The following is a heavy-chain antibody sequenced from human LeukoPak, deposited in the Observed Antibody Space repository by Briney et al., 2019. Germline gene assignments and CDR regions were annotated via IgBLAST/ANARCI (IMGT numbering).Heavy chain of an antibody. V-gene: IGHV3-7*01. CDR3: ARDSTTGSSGWYGYFHH. CDR1: GFTFSTYW. Sequence: GGSLRLSCAASGFTFSTYWMSWVRQAPGKGLEWVANIKQDGTEKYYVDSVWGRFAISRDNAKNLLYLQMNSLRAEDTALYYCARDSTTGSSGWYGYFHHWGQGTLVTVSS. D-gene: IGHD6-19*01. CDR2: IKQDGTEK. J-gene: IGHJ1*01.